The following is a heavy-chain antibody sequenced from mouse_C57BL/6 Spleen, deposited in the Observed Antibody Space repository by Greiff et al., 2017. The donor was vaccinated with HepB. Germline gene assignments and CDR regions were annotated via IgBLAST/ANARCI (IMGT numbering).Heavy chain of an antibody. CDR1: GYTFTSYW. V-gene: IGHV1-53*01. J-gene: IGHJ3*01. Sequence: QVQLQQSGTELVKPGASVKLSCKASGYTFTSYWMHWVKQRPGQGLEWIGNINPSNGGTNYNEKFKSKATLTVDKSSSTAYMQLSSLTSEDSAVYYCARLNGYKDVPFAYWGQGTLVTVSA. CDR2: INPSNGGT. D-gene: IGHD2-2*01. CDR3: ARLNGYKDVPFAY.